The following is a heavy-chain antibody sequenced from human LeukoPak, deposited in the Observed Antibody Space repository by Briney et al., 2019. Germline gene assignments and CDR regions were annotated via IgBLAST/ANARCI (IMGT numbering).Heavy chain of an antibody. J-gene: IGHJ4*02. CDR1: GFTFSSYG. Sequence: PGGSLRLSCAASGFTFSSYGMSWVRQAPGKGLEWVSAISGSGGSTYYADSVKGRFTISRDNSKNTLYLQMNSLRAEDTAVYYCVNWYSLKRSAYWGQGTLVTVSS. CDR3: VNWYSLKRSAY. V-gene: IGHV3-23*01. CDR2: ISGSGGST. D-gene: IGHD1/OR15-1a*01.